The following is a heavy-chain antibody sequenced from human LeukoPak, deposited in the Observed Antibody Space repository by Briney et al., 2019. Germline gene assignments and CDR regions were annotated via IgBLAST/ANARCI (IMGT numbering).Heavy chain of an antibody. Sequence: SETLSLTCTVSGYSISSGYYWGWIRQPPGKGLEWIGSIYHSGSTYYNPSLKSRVTISVDTSKNQFSLKLSSVTAADTAVYYCARSASPTGNYYDSSFDYWGQGTLVTVSS. J-gene: IGHJ4*02. V-gene: IGHV4-38-2*02. D-gene: IGHD3-22*01. CDR2: IYHSGST. CDR1: GYSISSGYY. CDR3: ARSASPTGNYYDSSFDY.